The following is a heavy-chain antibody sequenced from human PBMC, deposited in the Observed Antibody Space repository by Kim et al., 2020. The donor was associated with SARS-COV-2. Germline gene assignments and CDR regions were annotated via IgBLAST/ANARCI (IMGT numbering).Heavy chain of an antibody. J-gene: IGHJ3*02. D-gene: IGHD1-26*01. Sequence: TYNPSLKSRVTISVDTSKNQFSLKLSSVTAADTAVYYCARARRATIAFDIWGQGTMVTVSS. CDR3: ARARRATIAFDI. V-gene: IGHV4-59*01.